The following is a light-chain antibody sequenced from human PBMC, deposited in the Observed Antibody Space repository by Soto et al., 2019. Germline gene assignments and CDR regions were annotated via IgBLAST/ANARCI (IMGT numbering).Light chain of an antibody. CDR2: DVS. Sequence: QSALTQPASVSGSPGQSITISCSGTSSNIGGYNVVSWHQQHPGKAPKLIIYDVSNRPSGVSNRFSGSKTGNTASLIISGLQAEDEADYYCSSYTSSSSYVFGSGTKLTVL. J-gene: IGLJ1*01. CDR3: SSYTSSSSYV. V-gene: IGLV2-14*02. CDR1: SSNIGGYNV.